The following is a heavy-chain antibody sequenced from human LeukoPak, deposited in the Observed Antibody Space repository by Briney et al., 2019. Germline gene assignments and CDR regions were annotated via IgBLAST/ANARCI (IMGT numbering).Heavy chain of an antibody. J-gene: IGHJ6*02. CDR2: IYYSGST. V-gene: IGHV4-59*01. CDR1: GGSISSYY. CDR3: ARDRRARGPHYYYYGMDV. Sequence: PSETLSLTCTVSGGSISSYYWSWIRQPPGKGLEWIGYIYYSGSTNYNPSLKSRVTISVDTSKNQFSLKLSSVTAADTAVYYCARDRRARGPHYYYYGMDVWGQGTTVTVSS.